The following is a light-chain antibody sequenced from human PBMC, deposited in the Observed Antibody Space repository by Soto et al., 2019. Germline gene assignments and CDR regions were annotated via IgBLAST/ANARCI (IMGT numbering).Light chain of an antibody. CDR1: NSDIGGHNF. CDR2: GVS. Sequence: QSALTQPASVSESLGQSITISCSGTNSDIGGHNFVSWYQQLPGKTPKVLIYGVSNRPSGISNRFSGSKSGNTASLTISGLQAEYEADYYCSSYTFSNTWVFGGGTKLTVL. V-gene: IGLV2-14*01. J-gene: IGLJ3*02. CDR3: SSYTFSNTWV.